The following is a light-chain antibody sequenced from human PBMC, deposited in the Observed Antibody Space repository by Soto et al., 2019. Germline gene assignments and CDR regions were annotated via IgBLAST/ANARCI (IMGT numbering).Light chain of an antibody. Sequence: QSALTQPASVSGSPGQSITISCTGTSNDVGGYDYVSWYQQEPGKAPKVIIYEVSNRPSGVSDRFSGSKSGNMASLTISGLQAEDEADYYCSSYTSSSTYVFGTGTKVTVL. J-gene: IGLJ1*01. CDR2: EVS. CDR3: SSYTSSSTYV. V-gene: IGLV2-14*01. CDR1: SNDVGGYDY.